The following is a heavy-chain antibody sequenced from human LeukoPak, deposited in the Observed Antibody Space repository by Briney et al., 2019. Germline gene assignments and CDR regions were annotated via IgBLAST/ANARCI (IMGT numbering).Heavy chain of an antibody. V-gene: IGHV3-66*01. Sequence: GGALRLSCAASGFTVSSNYMSWVRQAPGKGLEWVSVIYSGGSTYYADSVKGRFTISRDNSKNTLYLQMNSLRAEDTAVYYCARDSFVAGTTFDYWGQGTLVTASS. CDR1: GFTVSSNY. J-gene: IGHJ4*02. D-gene: IGHD6-19*01. CDR2: IYSGGST. CDR3: ARDSFVAGTTFDY.